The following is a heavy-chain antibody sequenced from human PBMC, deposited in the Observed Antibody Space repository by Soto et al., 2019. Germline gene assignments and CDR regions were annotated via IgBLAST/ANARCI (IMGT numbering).Heavy chain of an antibody. CDR3: ARATYSSGWYGVSATKAPRYYFDY. D-gene: IGHD6-19*01. Sequence: SETLSLTCTVSGGSISSYYWSWIRQPPGKGLEWIGYIYYSGSTNYNPSLKSRVTISVDTSKNQFSLKLSSVTAADTAVYYCARATYSSGWYGVSATKAPRYYFDYWGQGTLVTVSS. J-gene: IGHJ4*02. CDR1: GGSISSYY. CDR2: IYYSGST. V-gene: IGHV4-59*01.